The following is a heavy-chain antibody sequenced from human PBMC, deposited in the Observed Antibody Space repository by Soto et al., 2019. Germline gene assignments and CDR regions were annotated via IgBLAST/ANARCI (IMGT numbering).Heavy chain of an antibody. CDR2: IIPIFGTA. D-gene: IGHD2-15*01. CDR1: GGTFSSYA. V-gene: IGHV1-69*13. CDR3: ARVDLGYCSGGSCSGPFDY. Sequence: SVKVSCKASGGTFSSYAISWVRQAPGQGLEWMGGIIPIFGTANYAQKFQGRVTITADESTSTAYMELSSLRSEDTAVYYCARVDLGYCSGGSCSGPFDYWGQGTLVTVSS. J-gene: IGHJ4*02.